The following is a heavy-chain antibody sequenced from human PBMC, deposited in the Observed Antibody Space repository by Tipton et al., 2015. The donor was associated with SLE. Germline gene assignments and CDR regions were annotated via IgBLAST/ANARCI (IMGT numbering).Heavy chain of an antibody. CDR1: GFIVTHNY. V-gene: IGHV3-53*05. Sequence: SLRLSCAASGFIVTHNYMSWVRQAPGKGLEWVSLIYTDGTTYYADSAKGRFSISRDNSKNTLYLQMDSLRAEDTAVYYCARERGAPHYYYALDVWGQGP. CDR3: ARERGAPHYYYALDV. J-gene: IGHJ6*02. CDR2: IYTDGTT.